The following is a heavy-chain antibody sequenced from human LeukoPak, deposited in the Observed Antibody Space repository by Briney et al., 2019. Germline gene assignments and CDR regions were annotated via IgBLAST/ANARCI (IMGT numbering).Heavy chain of an antibody. J-gene: IGHJ4*02. CDR1: GGSISSSSYY. D-gene: IGHD3-16*02. Sequence: PSETLSLTCTVSGGSISSSSYYWGWIRQPPGKGLEGIGSIYYSGSTYYNPSLKSRVTISVDTSKNQFSLKLSSVTAADTPVYYCWSYDYVWGSYRYFFVDYCGKGTLVTVSS. V-gene: IGHV4-39*01. CDR2: IYYSGST. CDR3: WSYDYVWGSYRYFFVDY.